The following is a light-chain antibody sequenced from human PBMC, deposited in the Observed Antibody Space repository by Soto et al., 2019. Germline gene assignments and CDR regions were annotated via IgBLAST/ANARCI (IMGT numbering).Light chain of an antibody. Sequence: EIVLTQSPGTLSLSPGERATLSCRASQSVSRSYLAWYQQKPGQPPRLLIYGASNRATGIPDRFSGSGSGTYFTLTIGRLEPEDFAVYYWQQYASSPPTFGGGTKVEIK. CDR3: QQYASSPPT. V-gene: IGKV3-20*01. J-gene: IGKJ4*01. CDR1: QSVSRSY. CDR2: GAS.